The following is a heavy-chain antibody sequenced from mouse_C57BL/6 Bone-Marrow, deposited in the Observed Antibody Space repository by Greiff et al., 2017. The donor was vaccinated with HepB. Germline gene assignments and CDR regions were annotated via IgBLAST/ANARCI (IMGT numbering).Heavy chain of an antibody. CDR1: GYTFTDYE. V-gene: IGHV1-15*01. Sequence: QVQLQQSGAELVRPGASVTLSCKASGYTFTDYEMHWVKQTPVHGLEWIGAIDPETGGTAYNQKFKGKAILTADKSSSTAYMELRSLTSEDSAVYYCTRFPSYYGSSYNYAMDYWGQGTSVTVSS. J-gene: IGHJ4*01. CDR3: TRFPSYYGSSYNYAMDY. CDR2: IDPETGGT. D-gene: IGHD1-1*01.